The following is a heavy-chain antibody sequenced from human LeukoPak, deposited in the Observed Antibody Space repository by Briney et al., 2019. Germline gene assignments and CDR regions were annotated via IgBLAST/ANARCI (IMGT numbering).Heavy chain of an antibody. CDR2: IYATGST. V-gene: IGHV4-4*07. CDR3: ARDRNYYYGSGSYPYDAFDI. CDR1: GGSISSYY. Sequence: PSETLSLTCTVSGGSISSYYWSWIRQPAAKGREWIGRIYATGSTNNNPSHKSRVTMSVDTSKNQFSLKLSSVTAADTAVYYCARDRNYYYGSGSYPYDAFDIWGQGTMVTVSS. J-gene: IGHJ3*02. D-gene: IGHD3-10*01.